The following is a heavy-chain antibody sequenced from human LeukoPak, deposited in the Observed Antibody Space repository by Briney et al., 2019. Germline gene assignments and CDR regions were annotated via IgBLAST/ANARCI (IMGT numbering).Heavy chain of an antibody. V-gene: IGHV4-59*08. Sequence: SETPSLTCTVSGGSISSYYWSWIRQPPGKGLEWIGYIYYNGNANYNPSLKSRVTISLDTSKSQFSLKLSSVTAADTAVYYCARREFDILTGYSTWYFDLWGRGTLVTVSS. CDR3: ARREFDILTGYSTWYFDL. J-gene: IGHJ2*01. CDR2: IYYNGNA. CDR1: GGSISSYY. D-gene: IGHD3-9*01.